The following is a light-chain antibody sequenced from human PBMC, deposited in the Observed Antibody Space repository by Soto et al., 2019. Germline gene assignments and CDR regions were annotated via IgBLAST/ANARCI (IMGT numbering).Light chain of an antibody. CDR3: QQYGTSRWT. J-gene: IGKJ1*01. V-gene: IGKV3-20*01. CDR2: GAS. CDR1: QSVSSSY. Sequence: EIVLTQSPGTLSLSPGERATLSCRASQSVSSSYLAWYQQKPGQAPRLLIYGASSRATGIPDRFSGSGSGTDFNLIISSLETEDFAVYYCQQYGTSRWTFGQGTKVDIK.